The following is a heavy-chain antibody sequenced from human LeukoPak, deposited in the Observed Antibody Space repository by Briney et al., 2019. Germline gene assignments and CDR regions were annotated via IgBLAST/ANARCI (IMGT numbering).Heavy chain of an antibody. J-gene: IGHJ3*02. CDR3: AKPLPGVRTKHALDI. CDR2: IRSEAENSAT. CDR1: GLTLSGSA. V-gene: IGHV3-73*01. Sequence: GGSLRLSCAASGLTLSGSAMQWVRQAPGKGLEWVGRIRSEAENSATALAASVKGRFTISRDDSKNVVYLQLDSLKAEDTAVYYCAKPLPGVRTKHALDICGRGTLVTVAS. D-gene: IGHD3-3*01.